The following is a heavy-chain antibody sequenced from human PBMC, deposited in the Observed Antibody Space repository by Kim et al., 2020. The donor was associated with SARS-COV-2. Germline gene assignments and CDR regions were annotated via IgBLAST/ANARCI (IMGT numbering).Heavy chain of an antibody. CDR1: GFTFRTYG. D-gene: IGHD6-13*01. Sequence: GGSLRLSCAASGFTFRTYGMHWVRQAPGKGLEWVGVVSYDGTNKYYADSVKGRFTISSDNSNNTLYLQMNSLRAEDTAVYYCSYAGLWYSSTPGVRGGMDVGGQGTTVTVSS. V-gene: IGHV3-30*03. J-gene: IGHJ6*02. CDR3: SYAGLWYSSTPGVRGGMDV. CDR2: VSYDGTNK.